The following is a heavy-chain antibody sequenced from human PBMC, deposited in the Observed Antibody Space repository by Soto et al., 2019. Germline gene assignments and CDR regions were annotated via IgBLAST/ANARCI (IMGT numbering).Heavy chain of an antibody. CDR2: IYHSGST. D-gene: IGHD6-13*01. CDR3: ERGVEADLYSWFDT. V-gene: IGHV4-4*02. J-gene: IGHJ5*02. Sequence: SETLSLTCAVSGGSISSSNWWSWVRQPPGKGLEWIGEIYHSGSTNYNPSLKSRVTISVDKSKNQFSLKLSSVTAADTAVYYWERGVEADLYSWFDTWGQGTLVTVSS. CDR1: GGSISSSNW.